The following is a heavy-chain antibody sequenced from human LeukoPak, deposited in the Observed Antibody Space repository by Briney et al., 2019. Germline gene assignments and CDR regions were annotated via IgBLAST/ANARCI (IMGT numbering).Heavy chain of an antibody. V-gene: IGHV3-7*01. CDR1: GFIFSSYW. Sequence: GGSLRLSCAASGFIFSSYWMSWVRQAPGKGLEWVANIRQDGSDKSYVDSVKGRFTISRDNAKNSLYLQMNSLRAEDTAVYYCARDSRFTMRDYWGQGTLVTVSS. D-gene: IGHD3-22*01. CDR2: IRQDGSDK. J-gene: IGHJ4*02. CDR3: ARDSRFTMRDY.